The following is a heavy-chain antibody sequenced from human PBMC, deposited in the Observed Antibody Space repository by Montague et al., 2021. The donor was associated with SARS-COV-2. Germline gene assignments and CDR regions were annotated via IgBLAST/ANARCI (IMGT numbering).Heavy chain of an antibody. J-gene: IGHJ5*02. CDR3: ARHRNYGDHSLDNWFHP. V-gene: IGHV4-39*01. D-gene: IGHD4-17*01. Sequence: SETRSLTRTVSGDSTSCPNCYWGWIRQAPGKGLDWIGTIYNSGTTYYNPSLKSRLTISIDTSKNQFSLKLTSVTAADTAVYYCARHRNYGDHSLDNWFHPWGLGTLVTVSS. CDR2: IYNSGTT. CDR1: GDSTSCPNCY.